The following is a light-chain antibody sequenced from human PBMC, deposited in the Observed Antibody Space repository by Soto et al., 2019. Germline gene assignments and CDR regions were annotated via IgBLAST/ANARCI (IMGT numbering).Light chain of an antibody. CDR2: EAY. CDR1: QSINNW. Sequence: DIQMTQSPSTLSASVGDRATITCRASQSINNWLAWYQQKPGKAPKLIIYEAYRLESGVPSRFSGSKSGTEFTLTISSLQPDDFATYYCQQYNSYPWAFGHGTKVEIK. CDR3: QQYNSYPWA. V-gene: IGKV1-5*03. J-gene: IGKJ1*01.